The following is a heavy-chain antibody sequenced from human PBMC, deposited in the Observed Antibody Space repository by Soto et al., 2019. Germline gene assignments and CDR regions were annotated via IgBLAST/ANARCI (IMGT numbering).Heavy chain of an antibody. Sequence: QVPLVQSGGEVRKPGPSVKVSCKASGYTFTTYGISWVRQAPGQGLEWMGWISPYNGTTKYAEKFQGEMTMTTDTATSTAYMDLRSLRSDDTAVYYCARDGERDTGLNFYYYLHGMDAWGQGTRVTVSS. CDR2: ISPYNGTT. D-gene: IGHD1-1*01. V-gene: IGHV1-18*04. CDR3: ARDGERDTGLNFYYYLHGMDA. CDR1: GYTFTTYG. J-gene: IGHJ6*02.